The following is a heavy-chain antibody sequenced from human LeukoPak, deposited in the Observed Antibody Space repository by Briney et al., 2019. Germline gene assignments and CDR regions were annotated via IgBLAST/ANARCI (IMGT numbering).Heavy chain of an antibody. CDR3: ARGGNSGGSLRGPFDI. V-gene: IGHV3-53*01. Sequence: GGSLRLSCAASGLSVSGNYMSWVRQPPGKGPEWVSVLDVGGSTYYADSVKGRFTISRDKSKNTLYLQINSLRAEDTAVYYCARGGNSGGSLRGPFDIWGRGTMVTVSS. J-gene: IGHJ3*02. CDR2: LDVGGST. CDR1: GLSVSGNY. D-gene: IGHD2-15*01.